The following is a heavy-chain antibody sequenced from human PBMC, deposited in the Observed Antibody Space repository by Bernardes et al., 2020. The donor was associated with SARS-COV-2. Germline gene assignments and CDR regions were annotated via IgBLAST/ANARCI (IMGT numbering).Heavy chain of an antibody. CDR3: ARYSSLKWFDP. Sequence: GSLRLSCAASGFTFSSYSMNWVRQAPGKGLEWVSSISSSSSYIYYADSVKGRFTISRDNAKNSLYLQMNSLRAEDTAVYYCARYSSLKWFDPWGQGTLVTVSS. J-gene: IGHJ5*02. CDR2: ISSSSSYI. D-gene: IGHD6-13*01. V-gene: IGHV3-21*01. CDR1: GFTFSSYS.